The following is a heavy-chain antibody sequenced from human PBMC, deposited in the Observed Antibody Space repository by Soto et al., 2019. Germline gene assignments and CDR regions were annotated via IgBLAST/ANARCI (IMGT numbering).Heavy chain of an antibody. CDR3: ARLRIATNNYKWLDP. CDR1: GAALNSGNYY. D-gene: IGHD2-21*01. J-gene: IGHJ5*02. V-gene: IGHV4-31*03. CDR2: IYVTGAV. Sequence: PSETLSLTCRVSGAALNSGNYYWSWIRQVPGKGLEWIGHIYVTGAVDYNPSLRDRITISQDTYERQFSLNLRLVTAADTAVYYCARLRIATNNYKWLDPWGQGTLVTVSS.